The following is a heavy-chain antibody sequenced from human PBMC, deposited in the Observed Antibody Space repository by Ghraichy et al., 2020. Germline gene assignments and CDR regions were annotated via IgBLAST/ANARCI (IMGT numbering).Heavy chain of an antibody. CDR2: IYRDGTT. V-gene: IGHV3-53*01. CDR3: AKGGGSFDY. Sequence: LSLTCAASGFTVSSNYMSWVRQAPGKGLEWVSFIYRDGTTYYADSVKGRFTISRDHSKNTLYLQMNSLRAEDSAIYYCAKGGGSFDYWGQGTLVTVSS. CDR1: GFTVSSNY. J-gene: IGHJ4*02.